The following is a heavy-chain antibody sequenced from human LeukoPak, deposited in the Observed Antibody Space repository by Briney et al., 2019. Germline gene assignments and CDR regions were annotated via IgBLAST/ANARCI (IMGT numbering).Heavy chain of an antibody. CDR3: AHTGYGSGSYLRYYYFGLGV. Sequence: SGPTLVKPTQTLTLTCTLSGLSLTTSGVGVGWIRQPPGKALEWLALIYWDDDKRYNPSLKTRLTITKDTSKNQVVLTMTNMDPVDTATYYCAHTGYGSGSYLRYYYFGLGVWGQGTTVTVSS. CDR1: GLSLTTSGVG. CDR2: IYWDDDK. J-gene: IGHJ6*02. D-gene: IGHD3-10*01. V-gene: IGHV2-5*02.